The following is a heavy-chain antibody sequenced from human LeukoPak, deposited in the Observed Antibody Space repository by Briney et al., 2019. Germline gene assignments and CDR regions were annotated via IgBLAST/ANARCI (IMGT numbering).Heavy chain of an antibody. V-gene: IGHV3-7*01. CDR3: ARDAGAGFDY. CDR2: IKEDGSDK. CDR1: GFTFSGSA. Sequence: GGSLRLSCVASGFTFSGSAMHWVRQASGKGLEWVANIKEDGSDKYYVDSVKGRFTISKDNAKNSVYLQMNSLRAEDTAVYYCARDAGAGFDYWGQGTLVTVSS. J-gene: IGHJ4*02. D-gene: IGHD3-10*01.